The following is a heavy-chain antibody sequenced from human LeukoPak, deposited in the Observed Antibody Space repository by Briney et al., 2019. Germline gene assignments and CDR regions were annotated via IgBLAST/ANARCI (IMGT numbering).Heavy chain of an antibody. V-gene: IGHV4-39*07. CDR2: IYYSGST. Sequence: PSETLSLTCTVSGGSISSSSYYWGCIRQPPGKGLEWIGSIYYSGSTYYNPSLKSRVTLSVDTSKNQFSLKLSSVTAADTAVYYCARQTGYSDWFDPWGQGTLVTVSS. D-gene: IGHD2-21*01. J-gene: IGHJ5*02. CDR3: ARQTGYSDWFDP. CDR1: GGSISSSSYY.